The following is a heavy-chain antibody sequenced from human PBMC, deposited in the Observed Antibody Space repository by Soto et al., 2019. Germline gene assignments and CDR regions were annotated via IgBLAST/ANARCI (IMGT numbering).Heavy chain of an antibody. D-gene: IGHD2-15*01. V-gene: IGHV4-59*01. CDR2: IYYSGST. CDR3: ARDLRGRRYCSGGSCYSFYFDY. Sequence: SETLSLTCTVSGGSISSYYWSWIRQPPGKGLEWIGYIYYSGSTNYNPSLKSRVTISVDTSKNQFSLKLSSVTAADTAVYYCARDLRGRRYCSGGSCYSFYFDYWGQGTLVTVSS. J-gene: IGHJ4*02. CDR1: GGSISSYY.